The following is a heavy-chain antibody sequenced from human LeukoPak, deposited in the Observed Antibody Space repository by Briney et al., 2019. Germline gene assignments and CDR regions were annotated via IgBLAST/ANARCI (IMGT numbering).Heavy chain of an antibody. CDR3: ARLKLLGAPHAFDI. V-gene: IGHV4-39*01. J-gene: IGHJ3*02. CDR1: GGSISSSSFY. CDR2: IYYSGST. D-gene: IGHD2-15*01. Sequence: PSETLSLTCTVSGGSISSSSFYWGWIRQPPGKGLEWTGNIYYSGSTYCNPSLKSRVTISVDTSKNQFSLKLSAVTAADTAVYYCARLKLLGAPHAFDIWGQGTMVTVSS.